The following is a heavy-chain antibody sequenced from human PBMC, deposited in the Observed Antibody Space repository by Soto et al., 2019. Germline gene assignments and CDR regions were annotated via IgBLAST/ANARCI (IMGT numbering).Heavy chain of an antibody. D-gene: IGHD6-13*01. Sequence: SETLSLTCAVYGGSFSGYYWSWIRQPPGKGLEWIGEINHSGSTNYNPSLKSRVTISVDTSKNQFSLKLSSVTAADTAVYYCARGRSSSWRDYYYGMDVWGQGTTVTVSS. CDR2: INHSGST. J-gene: IGHJ6*02. V-gene: IGHV4-34*01. CDR3: ARGRSSSWRDYYYGMDV. CDR1: GGSFSGYY.